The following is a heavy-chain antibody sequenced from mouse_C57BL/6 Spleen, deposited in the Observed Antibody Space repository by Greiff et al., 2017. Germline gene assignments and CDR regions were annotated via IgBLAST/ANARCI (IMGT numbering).Heavy chain of an antibody. V-gene: IGHV1-55*01. CDR3: ARGDDYTWFAY. CDR2: IYPGSGSP. J-gene: IGHJ3*01. D-gene: IGHD2-4*01. Sequence: QVQLQQPGAELVKPGASVKMSCKASGYTFTSYWITWVKQRPGQRLEWIGDIYPGSGSPNYNEKFKSKATLTVDTSSSTAYMQLSSLTSEDSAVYYCARGDDYTWFAYWGQGTLVTVSA. CDR1: GYTFTSYW.